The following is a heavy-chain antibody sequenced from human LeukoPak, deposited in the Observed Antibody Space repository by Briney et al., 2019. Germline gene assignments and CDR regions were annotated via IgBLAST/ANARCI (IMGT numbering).Heavy chain of an antibody. V-gene: IGHV4-59*01. J-gene: IGHJ6*02. D-gene: IGHD2-21*02. CDR3: ARGLHIVVVTAYYYGMDV. CDR2: IYYSGST. Sequence: PSETLSLTCTVSGGSISSYYWSWIRQPPGKGLEWIGYIYYSGSTNYNPSLKSRVTISVDTSKNQFSLKLSSVTAADTAVYYCARGLHIVVVTAYYYGMDVWGQGTTVTVSS. CDR1: GGSISSYY.